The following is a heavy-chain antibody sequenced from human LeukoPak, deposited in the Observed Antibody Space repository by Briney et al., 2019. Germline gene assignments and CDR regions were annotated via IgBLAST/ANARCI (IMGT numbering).Heavy chain of an antibody. CDR3: AREGIAARPLDY. V-gene: IGHV1-46*01. J-gene: IGHJ4*02. Sequence: ASVKFSCKASGYTFTSYYMHWVRQAPGQGLEWMGIINPSGGSTSCAQKFQGRVTMTRDTSTSTVYMELSSLRSEDTAVYYCAREGIAARPLDYWGQGTLVTVSS. D-gene: IGHD6-6*01. CDR1: GYTFTSYY. CDR2: INPSGGST.